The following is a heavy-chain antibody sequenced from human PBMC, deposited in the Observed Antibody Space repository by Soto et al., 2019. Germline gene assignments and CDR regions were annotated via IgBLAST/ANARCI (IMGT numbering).Heavy chain of an antibody. CDR3: ARGCATGTTFSWFDP. J-gene: IGHJ5*02. V-gene: IGHV1-8*01. D-gene: IGHD1-1*01. CDR1: GYTFTSYD. CDR2: MNPNSGNT. Sequence: ASVKVSCKASGYTFTSYDVNWVRQATGQGLEWMGWMNPNSGNTGYAQKFQGRVTMTRNTSISTAYMELSSLRSEDTAVYYCARGCATGTTFSWFDPWGQGTLVTVSS.